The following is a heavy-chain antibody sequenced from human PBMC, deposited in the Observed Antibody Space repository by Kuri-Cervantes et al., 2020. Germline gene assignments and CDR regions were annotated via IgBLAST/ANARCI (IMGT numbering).Heavy chain of an antibody. Sequence: GESLKISCAASGFTFSDYYMSWIRQAPGKGLEWASYISSSGSTIYYADSVKGRFTISRDNAKNSLYLQMNSLRAEDTAVYYCAREGYSYGEFDYWGQGTLVTVSS. CDR1: GFTFSDYY. CDR3: AREGYSYGEFDY. D-gene: IGHD5-18*01. CDR2: ISSSGSTI. V-gene: IGHV3-11*01. J-gene: IGHJ4*02.